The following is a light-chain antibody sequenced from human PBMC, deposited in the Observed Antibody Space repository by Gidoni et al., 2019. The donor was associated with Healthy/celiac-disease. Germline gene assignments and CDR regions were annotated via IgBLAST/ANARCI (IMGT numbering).Light chain of an antibody. CDR2: AAS. Sequence: IQFTQSPSSLSASVGDRVTITCRARQVISSYLAWYQQKPGKAPNLLIYAASTLQSGVPSRFSGSGSGTDFTLTISSLQPEDFATYYCQQLNSYPITFXPXTKVDIK. V-gene: IGKV1-9*01. J-gene: IGKJ3*01. CDR3: QQLNSYPIT. CDR1: QVISSY.